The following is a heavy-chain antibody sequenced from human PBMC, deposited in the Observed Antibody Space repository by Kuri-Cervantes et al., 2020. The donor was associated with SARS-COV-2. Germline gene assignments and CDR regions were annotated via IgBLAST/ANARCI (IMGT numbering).Heavy chain of an antibody. J-gene: IGHJ6*02. V-gene: IGHV4-34*01. D-gene: IGHD6-13*01. CDR1: GGSFSGYY. CDR2: INHSGST. CDR3: ARGPQQLVQGSVYYYGMDV. Sequence: LRLSCAVYGGSFSGYYWSWIRQPPGKGLEWIGEINHSGSTNYNPSLKSRVTISVDTSKNQFSLKLSSVTAADTAVYYCARGPQQLVQGSVYYYGMDVWGQGTTVTVSS.